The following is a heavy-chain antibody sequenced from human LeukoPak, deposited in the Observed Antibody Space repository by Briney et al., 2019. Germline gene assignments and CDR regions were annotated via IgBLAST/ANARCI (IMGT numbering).Heavy chain of an antibody. CDR3: ARQWAVCSALDY. Sequence: PSETLSLTCTVSGGSISRYYWSWIRQPPGKGLEWIGYIYTSGSTNYNPSLKSRVTISVDTSKNQFSLKLSSVTAADTAVYYCARQWAVCSALDYWGQGTLVTVS. J-gene: IGHJ4*02. D-gene: IGHD6-25*01. CDR2: IYTSGST. CDR1: GGSISRYY. V-gene: IGHV4-4*09.